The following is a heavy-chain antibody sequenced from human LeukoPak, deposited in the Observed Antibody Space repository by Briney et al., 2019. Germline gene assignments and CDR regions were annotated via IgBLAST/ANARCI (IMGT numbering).Heavy chain of an antibody. Sequence: ASVKASCKPSGGTFSSYAISWVRQAPGQGLEWMGGIIPIFGTANYAQKFQGRVTITADESTSTAYMELSSLRSEDTAVYYCARGRDTYYDFWSGYNSWFDPWGQGTLVTVSS. D-gene: IGHD3-3*01. CDR1: GGTFSSYA. J-gene: IGHJ5*02. CDR2: IIPIFGTA. CDR3: ARGRDTYYDFWSGYNSWFDP. V-gene: IGHV1-69*13.